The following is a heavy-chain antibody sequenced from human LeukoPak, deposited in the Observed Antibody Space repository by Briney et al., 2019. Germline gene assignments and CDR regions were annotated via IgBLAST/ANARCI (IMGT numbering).Heavy chain of an antibody. V-gene: IGHV1-69*04. CDR1: GGTFSSYA. CDR2: IIPILGIA. CDR3: ARVGCSSTSCYLYYFDY. J-gene: IGHJ4*02. D-gene: IGHD2-2*01. Sequence: SVKVSCKASGGTFSSYAISWVRQAPGQGLEWMGRIIPILGIANYAQKFQGRVTITADKSTSTAYMELSSLRSEDTAVYYCARVGCSSTSCYLYYFDYWGQGTLVTVSS.